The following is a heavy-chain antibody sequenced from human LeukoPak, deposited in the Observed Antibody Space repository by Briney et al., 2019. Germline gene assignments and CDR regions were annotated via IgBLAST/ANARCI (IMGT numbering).Heavy chain of an antibody. D-gene: IGHD3-16*02. Sequence: ASVKVSCKASGYTFTGSYMHWVRQAPGQGLEWMGRINPNSGGTNYAQKFQGRVTMTRDTSIRTAYMELSRLRSDDTAVYYCARPSSRYDYVWGSYRFPLDYWGQGTLVTVSS. CDR3: ARPSSRYDYVWGSYRFPLDY. J-gene: IGHJ4*02. V-gene: IGHV1-2*06. CDR1: GYTFTGSY. CDR2: INPNSGGT.